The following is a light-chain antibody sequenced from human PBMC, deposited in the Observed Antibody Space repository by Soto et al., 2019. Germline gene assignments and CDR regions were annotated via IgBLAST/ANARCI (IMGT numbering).Light chain of an antibody. CDR2: GAS. Sequence: EIVMTQSPATLSVSPGERATLSCRASQSVSSNLAWYQQKPGQAPRLLIYGASTRATAIPARFSGSGSGTESTLTTSSLQSEDFAVDYCQQYNNWPGTFGQGTKVETK. V-gene: IGKV3-15*01. CDR3: QQYNNWPGT. J-gene: IGKJ1*01. CDR1: QSVSSN.